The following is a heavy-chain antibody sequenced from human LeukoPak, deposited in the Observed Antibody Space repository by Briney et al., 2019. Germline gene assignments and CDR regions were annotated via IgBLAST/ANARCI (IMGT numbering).Heavy chain of an antibody. CDR3: ARATGPYYYYGMDV. D-gene: IGHD3-9*01. J-gene: IGHJ6*02. V-gene: IGHV1-69*04. Sequence: SVKVSCKASGGTFSSYAISWVRQTPGQGLEWMGRIIPILGIANYAQKFQGRVTITADKSTSTAYMELSSLRSEDTAVYYCARATGPYYYYGMDVWGQGTTVTVSS. CDR1: GGTFSSYA. CDR2: IIPILGIA.